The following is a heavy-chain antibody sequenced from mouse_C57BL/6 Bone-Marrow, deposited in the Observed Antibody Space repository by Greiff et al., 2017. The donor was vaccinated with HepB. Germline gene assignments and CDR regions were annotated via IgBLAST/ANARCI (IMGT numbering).Heavy chain of an antibody. J-gene: IGHJ1*03. CDR2: ISNLANSI. CDR3: ARHYYRYFDV. V-gene: IGHV5-15*01. Sequence: EVQGVESGGGLVQPGGSLKLSCAASGFTFSDYGMAWVRQAPRKGPEWVAFISNLANSIYYADTVTGRFTISRENAKNTLYLEMSSLRSEDTAMYYCARHYYRYFDVWGTGTTVTVSS. CDR1: GFTFSDYG.